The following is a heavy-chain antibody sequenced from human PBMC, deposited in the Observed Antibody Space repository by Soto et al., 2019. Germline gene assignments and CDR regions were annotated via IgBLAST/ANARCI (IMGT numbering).Heavy chain of an antibody. Sequence: SVKVSCKASGGTFSSYAISWVRQAPGQGLEWMGGIIPIFGTANYAQKFQGRVTITADESTSTAYMELSSLRSEDTAVYYCARGAAGPYYFDYWGQGTLVTVSS. D-gene: IGHD6-13*01. CDR2: IIPIFGTA. V-gene: IGHV1-69*13. J-gene: IGHJ4*02. CDR3: ARGAAGPYYFDY. CDR1: GGTFSSYA.